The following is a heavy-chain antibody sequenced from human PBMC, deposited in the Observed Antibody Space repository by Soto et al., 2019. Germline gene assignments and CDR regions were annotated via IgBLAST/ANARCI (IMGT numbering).Heavy chain of an antibody. D-gene: IGHD6-25*01. J-gene: IGHJ4*02. V-gene: IGHV6-1*01. CDR2: TYYRSNWRH. Sequence: SQTLSLTCAISGDSVSSNTAAWNWIRSSPSRGLEWLGRTYYRSNWRHDYAVSVKSRITVNPDTSKNHFSLQMNSLRAEDTAVYYCAKDRGYFYWRLSLDYWGQGTLVTVSS. CDR3: AKDRGYFYWRLSLDY. CDR1: GDSVSSNTAA.